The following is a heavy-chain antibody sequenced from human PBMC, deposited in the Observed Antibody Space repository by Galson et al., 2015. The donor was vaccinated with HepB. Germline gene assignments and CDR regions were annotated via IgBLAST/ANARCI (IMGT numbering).Heavy chain of an antibody. Sequence: SLRLSCAASGFTFSSYGMYWVRQAPGEGLEWVAVIWYDGSNKYYADSVKGRFTISRDNSKNTLYLQMNSLRAEDTAVYYCARDEQPWNPFDYWGQGTLVTVSS. CDR2: IWYDGSNK. J-gene: IGHJ4*02. D-gene: IGHD1-1*01. CDR1: GFTFSSYG. CDR3: ARDEQPWNPFDY. V-gene: IGHV3-33*01.